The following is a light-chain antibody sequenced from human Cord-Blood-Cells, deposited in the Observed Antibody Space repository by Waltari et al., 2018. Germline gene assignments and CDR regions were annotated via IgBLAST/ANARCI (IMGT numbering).Light chain of an antibody. CDR3: QSADSSGTWV. V-gene: IGLV3-25*02. J-gene: IGLJ3*02. CDR1: ALPKQY. Sequence: SYELTQPPSVSVSPGQTARITCPGDALPKQYAYWYQQKPGQAPVLVIYKDSERPSGIPDRFSGSSSGTTGTLTISGVQAEDEADYYCQSADSSGTWVFGGGTKLT. CDR2: KDS.